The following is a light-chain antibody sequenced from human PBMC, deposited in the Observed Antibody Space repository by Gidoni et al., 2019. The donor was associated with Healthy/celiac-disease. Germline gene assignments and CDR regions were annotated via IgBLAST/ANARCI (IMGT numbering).Light chain of an antibody. V-gene: IGKV3-20*01. Sequence: TVLTQSPGTLSLSPGDRATLSCRASQSVSSIYLAWYQQKPGQAPMLLIYGASIRATDIPDRFSGSGSGTDFTLTISRLEPEELAVYYCQQYGSSPSTFGGGTKVEIK. CDR1: QSVSSIY. CDR3: QQYGSSPST. J-gene: IGKJ4*01. CDR2: GAS.